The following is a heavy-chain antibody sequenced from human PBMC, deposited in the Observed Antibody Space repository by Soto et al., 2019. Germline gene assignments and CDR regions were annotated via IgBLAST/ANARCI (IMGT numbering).Heavy chain of an antibody. J-gene: IGHJ6*02. CDR2: INGDGSST. V-gene: IGHV3-74*03. CDR1: GVTFRSYY. CDR3: VRGGALTYYYYGMDV. D-gene: IGHD3-16*01. Sequence: GGSLRLSCAASGVTFRSYYVHWGRQAPWKGLVWVSRINGDGSSTAYADSVKGRFTISRDNAKNTLSLQMNSLRVEDSAVYYCVRGGALTYYYYGMDVWGQGTTVTVSS.